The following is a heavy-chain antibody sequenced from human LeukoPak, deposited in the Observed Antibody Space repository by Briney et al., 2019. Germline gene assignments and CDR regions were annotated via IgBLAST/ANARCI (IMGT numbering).Heavy chain of an antibody. D-gene: IGHD5-18*01. CDR2: IKGKTDDGTT. Sequence: PGGSLRLSCAASGFTFSSAWMSWVRQAPGKGLEWVGRIKGKTDDGTTAYAAPVKGRFTISRDDSKNTLYLQMNSLKTKATAVYYCTRQRYYFDYWRRGTLVTVSS. J-gene: IGHJ4*02. CDR3: TRQRYYFDY. V-gene: IGHV3-15*01. CDR1: GFTFSSAW.